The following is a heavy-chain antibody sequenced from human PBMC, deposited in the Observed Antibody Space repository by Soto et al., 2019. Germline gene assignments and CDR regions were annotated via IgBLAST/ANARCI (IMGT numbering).Heavy chain of an antibody. Sequence: LRLSCAASGFTFSSYAMHWVRQAPGKGLEWVAVISYDGSNKYYADSVKGRFTISRDNSKNTLYLQMNSLRAEDTAVYYCARVVDCGGDCYSGAFDIWGQGTMVTVSS. CDR3: ARVVDCGGDCYSGAFDI. CDR2: ISYDGSNK. V-gene: IGHV3-30-3*01. D-gene: IGHD2-21*02. CDR1: GFTFSSYA. J-gene: IGHJ3*02.